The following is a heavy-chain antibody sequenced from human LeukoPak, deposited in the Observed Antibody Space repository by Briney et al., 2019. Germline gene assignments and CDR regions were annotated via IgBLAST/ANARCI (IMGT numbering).Heavy chain of an antibody. D-gene: IGHD6-19*01. CDR1: GFTFSTYA. J-gene: IGHJ5*02. CDR2: TSANGDTT. CDR3: ARWVSEIAVAGTGLDWFDP. Sequence: GSLRLSCAASGFTFSTYAMSWVRQAPGKGLEWVSTTSANGDTTYYADSVKGRFTISRDNSKITLYLYMNSLRAEDAAVYYCARWVSEIAVAGTGLDWFDPWGQGTLVTVSS. V-gene: IGHV3-23*01.